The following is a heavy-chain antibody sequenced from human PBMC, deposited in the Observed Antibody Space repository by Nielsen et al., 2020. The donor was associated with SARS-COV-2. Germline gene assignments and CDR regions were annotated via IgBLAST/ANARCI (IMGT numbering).Heavy chain of an antibody. V-gene: IGHV1-8*01. J-gene: IGHJ6*02. D-gene: IGHD6-19*01. Sequence: WVRQAPGHGLEWMGWMNPNSGNTGYAQKFQGRVTMTRNTSISTAYMELSSLRSEDTAVYYCARGRGSSGWYEQSLVGDYYYYGMDVWGQGTTVTVSS. CDR2: MNPNSGNT. CDR3: ARGRGSSGWYEQSLVGDYYYYGMDV.